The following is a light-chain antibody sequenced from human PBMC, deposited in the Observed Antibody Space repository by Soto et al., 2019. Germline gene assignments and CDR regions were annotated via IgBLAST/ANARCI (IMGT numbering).Light chain of an antibody. CDR1: QSLLHKSGYNY. CDR3: MQALQTPTT. CDR2: LGS. Sequence: DIVMTQSPLSLPVTPGEPASISCRSSQSLLHKSGYNYLDWYLQKPGQSPQVLIYLGSNRASGVPDRFSGSGSGTDFTLKISRVEAEDVGVYYCMQALQTPTTFGPGTKVDIK. J-gene: IGKJ3*01. V-gene: IGKV2-28*01.